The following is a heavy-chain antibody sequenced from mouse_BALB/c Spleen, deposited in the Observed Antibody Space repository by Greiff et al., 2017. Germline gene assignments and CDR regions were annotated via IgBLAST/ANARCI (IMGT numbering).Heavy chain of an antibody. CDR3: ARSPHYYGSSYNYAMDY. D-gene: IGHD1-1*01. CDR2: ISTYYGNT. CDR1: SYTFTDYA. J-gene: IGHJ4*01. V-gene: IGHV1-67*01. Sequence: QVQLKDSGPELVRPGVSVKISCKGSSYTFTDYAMHWVKQSHAKSLEWIGVISTYYGNTNYNQKFKGKATMTVDKSSSTAYMELARLTSEDSAVYYCARSPHYYGSSYNYAMDYWGQGTSVTVSS.